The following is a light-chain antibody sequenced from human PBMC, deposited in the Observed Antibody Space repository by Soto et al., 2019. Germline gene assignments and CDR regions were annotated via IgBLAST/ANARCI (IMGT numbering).Light chain of an antibody. V-gene: IGKV3-15*01. CDR2: GAS. CDR1: QSVSSN. J-gene: IGKJ1*01. Sequence: EIVMTQSPATLSVSPGERATLSCRASQSVSSNLAWYQQKPGQALRLLIFGASTRATGIPARFSGSGSGTEFTLTISGLQSEDFAVYYCQQYNNWPTWTFGQGTKVDI. CDR3: QQYNNWPTWT.